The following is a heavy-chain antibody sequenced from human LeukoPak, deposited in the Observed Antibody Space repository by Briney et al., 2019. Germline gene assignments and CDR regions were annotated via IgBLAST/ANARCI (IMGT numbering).Heavy chain of an antibody. CDR1: GGTFSSYA. D-gene: IGHD6-6*01. V-gene: IGHV1-69*13. CDR3: ARDAPSPYYYYYMDV. J-gene: IGHJ6*03. Sequence: GASVKVSCKASGGTFSSYAISWVRQAPGQGLEWMGGIIPIFGTANYAQKFQGRVTITADESTSTAYMELSSLRSEDTAVYYCARDAPSPYYYYYMDVWGKGTTVTVSS. CDR2: IIPIFGTA.